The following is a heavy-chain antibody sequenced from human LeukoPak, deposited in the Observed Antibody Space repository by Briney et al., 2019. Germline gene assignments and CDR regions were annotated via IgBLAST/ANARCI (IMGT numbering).Heavy chain of an antibody. V-gene: IGHV1-46*01. J-gene: IGHJ4*02. CDR2: INPSGGST. CDR3: ARVDVVEAPPPFFDY. CDR1: GYTFTSHY. Sequence: ASVKVSCKASGYTFTSHYIHWVRRAPGQGLEWMGIINPSGGSTNYAQKFQGRVSMTSDTSTSTVYMELSSLRSEDTALYYCARVDVVEAPPPFFDYWGQGTLVTVSS. D-gene: IGHD1-26*01.